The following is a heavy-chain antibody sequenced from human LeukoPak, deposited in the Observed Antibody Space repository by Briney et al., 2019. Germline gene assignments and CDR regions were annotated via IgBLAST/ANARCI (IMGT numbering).Heavy chain of an antibody. CDR1: GGSISSYY. D-gene: IGHD2-21*01. CDR2: IYTSGST. Sequence: KASETLSLTCTVSGGSISSYYWSWIRQPAGKGLEWIGRIYTSGSTNYNPSLKSRVTMSVDTSKNQFSLKLSSVTAADTAAYYCARGMVRGDTIDYWGQGTLVTVSS. V-gene: IGHV4-4*07. J-gene: IGHJ4*02. CDR3: ARGMVRGDTIDY.